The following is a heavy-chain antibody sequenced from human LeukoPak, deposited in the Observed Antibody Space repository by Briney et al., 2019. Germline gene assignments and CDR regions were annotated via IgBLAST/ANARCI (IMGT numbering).Heavy chain of an antibody. CDR3: ARGADILTGNYDY. CDR2: IYSSGTT. CDR1: GGSLSPYY. D-gene: IGHD3-9*01. J-gene: IGHJ4*02. Sequence: PSETLSLTCTISGGSLSPYYWNWIRQPAGKGLEWIGRIYSSGTTNYNPSLRSRVSMSVDTSKNQFSLKLSSVIAADTAVYYCARGADILTGNYDYWGQGTLVTVSS. V-gene: IGHV4-4*07.